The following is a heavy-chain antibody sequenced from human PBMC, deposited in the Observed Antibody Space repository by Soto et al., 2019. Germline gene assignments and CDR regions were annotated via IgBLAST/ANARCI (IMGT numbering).Heavy chain of an antibody. CDR1: GYTFTSYG. CDR3: ARSSIRGWLEGWGYDY. CDR2: ISAYNGNT. V-gene: IGHV1-18*01. J-gene: IGHJ4*02. Sequence: QVQLVQSGAEVKKPGASVKVSCKASGYTFTSYGISWVRQAPGQGLEWMGWISAYNGNTNYAQKLQGRVTMTTDTSTSTAYMEMRSLRSDDTAVYYCARSSIRGWLEGWGYDYWGQGTLVTVSS. D-gene: IGHD6-19*01.